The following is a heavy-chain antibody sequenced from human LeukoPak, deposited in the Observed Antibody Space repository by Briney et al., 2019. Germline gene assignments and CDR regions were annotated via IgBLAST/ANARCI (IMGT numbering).Heavy chain of an antibody. D-gene: IGHD3-16*02. J-gene: IGHJ4*02. Sequence: GRSLRLSCAASGFTFSSYGMPWVRQAPGKGRKWVAVIWYDGRNKYYADSVKGRFTISRDNSKNTLHLQMNSLRAEDTAVYYCAKDRVRYDYVWGSYRVPLPDYWGQETLVTVSS. CDR2: IWYDGRNK. CDR3: AKDRVRYDYVWGSYRVPLPDY. V-gene: IGHV3-33*06. CDR1: GFTFSSYG.